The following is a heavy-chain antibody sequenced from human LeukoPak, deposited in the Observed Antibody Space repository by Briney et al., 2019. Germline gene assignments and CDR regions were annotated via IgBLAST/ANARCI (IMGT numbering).Heavy chain of an antibody. D-gene: IGHD3-10*01. CDR3: ARDGLRVRGVIDY. CDR1: GYTFTSYY. J-gene: IGHJ4*01. V-gene: IGHV1-46*01. Sequence: ASAKVSCKASGYTFTSYYMHWVRQAPGQGLEWMGIINPSGGSTPSKHKSPSRVTMTRDTSTSTVYMELSSLRSEDTAVYYCARDGLRVRGVIDYWGQPTLPTVSS. CDR2: INPSGGST.